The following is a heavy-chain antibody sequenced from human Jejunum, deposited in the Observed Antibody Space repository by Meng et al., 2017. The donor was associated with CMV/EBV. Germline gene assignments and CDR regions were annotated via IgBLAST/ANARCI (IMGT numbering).Heavy chain of an antibody. V-gene: IGHV3-23*01. CDR2: ISSSGGST. J-gene: IGHJ5*02. D-gene: IGHD3-16*01. CDR3: AGGGPAIYSPFDP. Sequence: ASGSTFSNYPMSWVRQAPGRGLEWVSGISSSGGSTYDADSVKGRFSISRDNSRNTLYLQMMSLRAEDTAVYYCAGGGPAIYSPFDPWGQGTLVTVSS. CDR1: GSTFSNYP.